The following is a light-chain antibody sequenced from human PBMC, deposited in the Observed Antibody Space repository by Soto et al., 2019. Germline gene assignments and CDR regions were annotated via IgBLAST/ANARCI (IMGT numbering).Light chain of an antibody. V-gene: IGKV3-20*01. J-gene: IGKJ1*01. CDR2: GAS. Sequence: IVLTQSPCTLSLSPGERATLSCGASQSVSNNYLAWYQQKPGQAPRLLIYGASNRATGIPDRFSGSGSGTDFTLTISRLEPEDFAVYYCHQYGSSGTFGQGTKVDIK. CDR1: QSVSNNY. CDR3: HQYGSSGT.